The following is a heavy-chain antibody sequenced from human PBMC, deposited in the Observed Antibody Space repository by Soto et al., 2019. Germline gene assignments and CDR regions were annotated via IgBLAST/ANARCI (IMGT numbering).Heavy chain of an antibody. CDR2: IDGDEAGAT. Sequence: EVQLVESGGGLVQPGGSLRLSCAASGFTFSSYWMQWVRQAPGKGLEWVSRIDGDEAGATNYADSVKGRVTISRDNVKNTLYLQMNSVRAEDTAVYYCVRDSHGDYWGQGTLVTVSS. CDR1: GFTFSSYW. CDR3: VRDSHGDY. V-gene: IGHV3-74*01. J-gene: IGHJ4*02.